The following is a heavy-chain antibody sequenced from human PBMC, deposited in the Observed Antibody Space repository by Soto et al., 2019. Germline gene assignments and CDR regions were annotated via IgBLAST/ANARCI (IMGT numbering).Heavy chain of an antibody. J-gene: IGHJ3*02. CDR2: INPNSGGT. D-gene: IGHD3-22*01. V-gene: IGHV1-2*04. CDR1: GGTFSSYA. Sequence: GASVKVSCKASGGTFSSYAISWVRQAPGQGLEWMGWINPNSGGTNYAQKFQGWVTMTRDTSISTAYMELSRLRSDDTAVYYCARLTSSGYSAFDIWGQGTMVTVSS. CDR3: ARLTSSGYSAFDI.